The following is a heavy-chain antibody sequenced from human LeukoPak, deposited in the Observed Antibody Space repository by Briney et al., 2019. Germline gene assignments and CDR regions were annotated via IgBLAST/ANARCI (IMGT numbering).Heavy chain of an antibody. CDR3: AKTTSYDYVWGTNFDY. CDR2: ISGSGRST. V-gene: IGHV3-23*01. Sequence: GGSLRLSCAASGFTFDDYGMSWVRQAPGKGLEWVSSISGSGRSTYYDDSVKGRFAISRDNSKSTLSLQVNSLRAEDTAVYYCAKTTSYDYVWGTNFDYWGQGTLVTASS. CDR1: GFTFDDYG. D-gene: IGHD3-16*01. J-gene: IGHJ4*02.